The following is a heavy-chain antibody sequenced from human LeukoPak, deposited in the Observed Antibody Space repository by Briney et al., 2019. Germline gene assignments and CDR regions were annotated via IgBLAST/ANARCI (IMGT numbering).Heavy chain of an antibody. CDR1: GFTFSDYY. V-gene: IGHV3-11*05. CDR2: ISSSSTYT. D-gene: IGHD2-15*01. J-gene: IGHJ6*02. Sequence: GGSLRLSCAASGFTFSDYYMGWIRQAPGRGLEWVSYISSSSTYTNYADSVKGRFTISRDNAKNSLYLQMNSLRAEDTAVYYCARDQVEPLGYCSGGSCYSGPYYYGMDVWGQGTTVTVSS. CDR3: ARDQVEPLGYCSGGSCYSGPYYYGMDV.